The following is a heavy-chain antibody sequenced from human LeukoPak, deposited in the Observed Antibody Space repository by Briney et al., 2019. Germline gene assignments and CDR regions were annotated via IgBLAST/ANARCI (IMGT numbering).Heavy chain of an antibody. J-gene: IGHJ3*01. D-gene: IGHD5-18*01. CDR2: IYYSGST. CDR1: GGSISSYY. V-gene: IGHV4-59*08. Sequence: PSETLSLTCTVSGGSISSYYWSWIRQPPGKGLEWIGYIYYSGSTNYSPPLKSRVTISVDTSKNQFSLKLSSVTAADTAVYCCARLGGYTLDAWGQGTMVTVSS. CDR3: ARLGGYTLDA.